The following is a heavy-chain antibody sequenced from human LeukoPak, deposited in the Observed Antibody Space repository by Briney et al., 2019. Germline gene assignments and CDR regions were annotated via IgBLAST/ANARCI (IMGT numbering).Heavy chain of an antibody. D-gene: IGHD6-19*01. CDR2: IYPGDSDT. J-gene: IGHJ4*02. Sequence: GESLKISCKGSGYSFTSYWIGWVRQMPGKGLEWMGIIYPGDSDTRYSPSFQGQVTISADKSISTAYLQWSSLRASDTAMYYCARHRYSSGWSPFDYWSQGTLVTVSS. CDR3: ARHRYSSGWSPFDY. CDR1: GYSFTSYW. V-gene: IGHV5-51*01.